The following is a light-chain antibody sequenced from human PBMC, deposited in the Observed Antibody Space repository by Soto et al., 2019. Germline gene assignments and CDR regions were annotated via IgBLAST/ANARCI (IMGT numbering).Light chain of an antibody. CDR3: QHLNTYPIT. J-gene: IGKJ5*01. CDR2: AAS. Sequence: AIRMTQSPSSLSASTGDRVTITCRASQGISTHLAWFAQKPGRAPQLLIYAASTLHSGVPSRFSGSGSGTDFTLTISSLQPEDFATYYCQHLNTYPITFGPGTRLEI. V-gene: IGKV1-8*01. CDR1: QGISTH.